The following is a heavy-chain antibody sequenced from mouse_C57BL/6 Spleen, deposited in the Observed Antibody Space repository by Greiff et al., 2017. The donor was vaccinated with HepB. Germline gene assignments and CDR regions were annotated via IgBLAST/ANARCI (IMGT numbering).Heavy chain of an antibody. V-gene: IGHV1-26*01. Sequence: VQLQQSGPELVKPGASVKISCKASGYTFTDYYMNWVKQSHGKSLEWIGDINPNNGGTSYNQKFKGKATLTVDKSSSTAYMELRSLTSEDSAVYYCARWRAYYGNWYFDVWGTGTTVTVSS. D-gene: IGHD2-10*01. J-gene: IGHJ1*03. CDR1: GYTFTDYY. CDR3: ARWRAYYGNWYFDV. CDR2: INPNNGGT.